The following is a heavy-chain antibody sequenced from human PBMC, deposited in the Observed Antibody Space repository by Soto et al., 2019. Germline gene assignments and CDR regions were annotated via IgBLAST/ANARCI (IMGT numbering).Heavy chain of an antibody. Sequence: PGGSLRLSCAASGFTFSDYYMSWILQAPGKGLEWVSYISTGGSTIYYADSVKGRFTISRDNAKNSVYLQMNSLRAEDTAVYYCARGRYSGGWWGDYWGQGTLVTVSS. D-gene: IGHD6-19*01. CDR3: ARGRYSGGWWGDY. CDR1: GFTFSDYY. CDR2: ISTGGSTI. J-gene: IGHJ4*02. V-gene: IGHV3-11*01.